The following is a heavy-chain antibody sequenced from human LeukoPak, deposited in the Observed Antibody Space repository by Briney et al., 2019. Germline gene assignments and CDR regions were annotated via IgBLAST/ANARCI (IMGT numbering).Heavy chain of an antibody. D-gene: IGHD2-2*01. V-gene: IGHV3-7*04. Sequence: PGGSLRLSCAASGFTFSSYGMHWVRQAPGKGLEWVANIKQDGSEKYYVDSVKGRFTISRDNAKNSLYLQMNSLRAEDTAVYYCARGVVPAAANWFDPWGQGTLVTVSS. CDR2: IKQDGSEK. J-gene: IGHJ5*02. CDR3: ARGVVPAAANWFDP. CDR1: GFTFSSYG.